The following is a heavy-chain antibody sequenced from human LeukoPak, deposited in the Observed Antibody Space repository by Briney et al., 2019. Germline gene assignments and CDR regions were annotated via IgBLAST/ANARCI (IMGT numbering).Heavy chain of an antibody. CDR2: IKQDGSEK. CDR3: ARWAFCSGGSCSRFDS. D-gene: IGHD2-15*01. J-gene: IGHJ4*02. CDR1: GFTLSSYW. Sequence: GGSPRLSCAASGFTLSSYWMSWVRQAPGKGLEWVANIKQDGSEKYYVDSVKGRFSISRDNAKNSLSLEMNSLRADDTAVYYCARWAFCSGGSCSRFDSWGQGTLVTVSS. V-gene: IGHV3-7*01.